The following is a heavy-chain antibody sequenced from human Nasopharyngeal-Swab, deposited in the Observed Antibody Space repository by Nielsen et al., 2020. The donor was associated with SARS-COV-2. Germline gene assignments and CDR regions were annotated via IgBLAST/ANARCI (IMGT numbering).Heavy chain of an antibody. CDR3: ARALGDYYDSSVATGPDAFDI. V-gene: IGHV1-46*01. CDR2: INPSGGST. D-gene: IGHD3-22*01. J-gene: IGHJ3*02. CDR1: GYTFTSYY. Sequence: ASVKVSCKASGYTFTSYYMHWVRQAPGQGLEWMGIINPSGGSTSYAQKFQGRVTMTRDTSTSTVYMELSSLRSEDTAVYYCARALGDYYDSSVATGPDAFDIWSQGTMVTVSS.